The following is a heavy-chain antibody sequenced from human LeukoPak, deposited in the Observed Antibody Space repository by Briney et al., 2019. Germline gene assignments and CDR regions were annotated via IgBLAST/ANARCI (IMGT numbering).Heavy chain of an antibody. J-gene: IGHJ3*02. CDR3: ARTYDFWSGYYFDAFDI. Sequence: PSETLSLTCTVSGGSISSYYWSWIRQPPGKGLEWIGYIYYTGSTNYNPSLKSRVTISVDTSKKQFSLKLSSVTAADTAVYYCARTYDFWSGYYFDAFDIWGQGTMVTVSS. V-gene: IGHV4-59*12. CDR1: GGSISSYY. D-gene: IGHD3-3*01. CDR2: IYYTGST.